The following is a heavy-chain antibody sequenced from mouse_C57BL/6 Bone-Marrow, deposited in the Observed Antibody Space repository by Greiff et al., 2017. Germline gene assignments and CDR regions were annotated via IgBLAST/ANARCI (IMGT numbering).Heavy chain of an antibody. D-gene: IGHD2-4*01. CDR2: FHPYNDDT. V-gene: IGHV1-47*01. Sequence: VQRVESGAELVKPGASVKMSCKASGYTFTTYPIEWMKQNHGKSLEWIGNFHPYNDDTKYNEKFKGKATLTVEKSSSTVYLELSRLTSDDSAVYYCARRGYDYDDLYYFDYWGQGTTLTVSS. CDR3: ARRGYDYDDLYYFDY. CDR1: GYTFTTYP. J-gene: IGHJ2*01.